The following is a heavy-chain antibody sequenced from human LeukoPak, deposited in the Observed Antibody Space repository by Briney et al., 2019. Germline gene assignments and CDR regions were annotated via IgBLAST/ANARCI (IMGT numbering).Heavy chain of an antibody. D-gene: IGHD3-3*01. CDR2: IKQDGSEK. CDR1: GFTFSSYW. Sequence: GGSLRLSRAASGFTFSSYWMSWVRQAPGKGLECVANIKQDGSEKYYVDSVKGRFTISRDNAKNSLYLQMNSLRAEDTAVYYCASQSSGGFFEDYWGQGTLVTVSS. V-gene: IGHV3-7*01. J-gene: IGHJ4*02. CDR3: ASQSSGGFFEDY.